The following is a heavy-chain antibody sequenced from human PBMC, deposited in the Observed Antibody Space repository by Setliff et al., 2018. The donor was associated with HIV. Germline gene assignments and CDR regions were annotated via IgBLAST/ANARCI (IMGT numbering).Heavy chain of an antibody. CDR2: INVDSGNT. Sequence: AASVKVSCKASGFTFTNYAIHWVRQAPGQRLEWMGWINVDSGNTKYLQDLQGRVTITKDRSASTAYMEVSNLRSEDMAVYYCAREGKFRYYYYMDVWGKGTTVTVSS. CDR3: AREGKFRYYYYMDV. J-gene: IGHJ6*03. V-gene: IGHV1-3*03. D-gene: IGHD3-10*01. CDR1: GFTFTNYA.